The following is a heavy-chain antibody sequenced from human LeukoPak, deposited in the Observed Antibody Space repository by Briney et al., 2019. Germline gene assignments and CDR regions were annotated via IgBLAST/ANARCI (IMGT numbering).Heavy chain of an antibody. D-gene: IGHD5-12*01. V-gene: IGHV4-34*01. Sequence: SETLSLTCAVYGGSFSGYYWSWIRQPHENGPEWIGEINHSGSTKYNPSLKSRVTISVDTSKNQFSLKLSSVTAADTAVYYCAREGRGYSGYARYWGQGTLVTVSS. CDR2: INHSGST. J-gene: IGHJ4*02. CDR1: GGSFSGYY. CDR3: AREGRGYSGYARY.